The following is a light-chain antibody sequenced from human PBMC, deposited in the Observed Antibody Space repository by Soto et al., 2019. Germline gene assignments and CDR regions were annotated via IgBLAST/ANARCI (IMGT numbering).Light chain of an antibody. J-gene: IGKJ1*01. V-gene: IGKV3-20*01. CDR2: GAS. Sequence: EIVLTQSPGTLSLSPGERATLSCRASQSVSSSYLAWYQQKPGQAPRLLIYGASSRATGIPDRFSGSGSGTDFTLTISRLEPEDFAVYSCKQYGSTFGQGTKVDI. CDR3: KQYGST. CDR1: QSVSSSY.